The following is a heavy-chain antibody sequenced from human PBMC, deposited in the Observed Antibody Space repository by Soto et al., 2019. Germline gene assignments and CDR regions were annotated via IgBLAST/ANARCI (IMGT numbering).Heavy chain of an antibody. Sequence: GESLKISCKGSGYSFTSYWSGWVRQMPGKGLEWMGIIYPGDSDTRYSPSFQGQVTISADKSISTAYLQWSSLKASDTAMYYCARRSRYYYYGMDVWGQGTTVTVSS. J-gene: IGHJ6*02. CDR3: ARRSRYYYYGMDV. CDR1: GYSFTSYW. CDR2: IYPGDSDT. V-gene: IGHV5-51*01. D-gene: IGHD6-6*01.